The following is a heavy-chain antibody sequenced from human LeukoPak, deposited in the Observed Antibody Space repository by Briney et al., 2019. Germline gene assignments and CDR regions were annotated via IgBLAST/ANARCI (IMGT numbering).Heavy chain of an antibody. CDR1: GFTFDDYA. V-gene: IGHV3-9*01. D-gene: IGHD5-24*01. J-gene: IGHJ4*02. CDR2: ISWNSGST. CDR3: AKDRKAAVGDGGYFDY. Sequence: GGSLRLSCAASGFTFDDYAMHWVRQAPGKGLEWVSGISWNSGSTGYVDSVKGRFTISRDNAKNSLYMRMSSLRAEDTALYYCAKDRKAAVGDGGYFDYWGQGTLVSVSS.